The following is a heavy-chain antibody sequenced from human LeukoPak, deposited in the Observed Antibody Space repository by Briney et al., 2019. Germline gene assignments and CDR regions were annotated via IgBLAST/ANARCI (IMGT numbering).Heavy chain of an antibody. J-gene: IGHJ4*02. Sequence: GGSLRLSCAASGFTFSSYNMNWVRQAPGKGLEWASYISSSSSPIFYADSVKGRFTISRDNAKNSLYLQMNSLRDEDTAVYYCARGGTYCPDYWGQGTVVTVSS. CDR2: ISSSSSPI. CDR1: GFTFSSYN. V-gene: IGHV3-48*02. CDR3: ARGGTYCPDY. D-gene: IGHD1-26*01.